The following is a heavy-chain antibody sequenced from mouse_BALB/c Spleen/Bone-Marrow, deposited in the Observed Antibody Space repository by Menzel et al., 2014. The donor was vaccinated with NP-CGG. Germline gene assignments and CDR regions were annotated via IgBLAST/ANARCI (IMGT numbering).Heavy chain of an antibody. V-gene: IGHV14-3*02. J-gene: IGHJ3*01. CDR3: AAYYYGSSYGFAY. CDR2: IDPANGNT. Sequence: VQLQQSGAELVKPGASVKLSCTASGFNIKDTYMHWVKRRPEQGLEWIGRIDPANGNTKYDPKFQGKATITADTSSNTAYLQLSSLISEDTAVYYCAAYYYGSSYGFAYWGQGTLVTVSA. CDR1: GFNIKDTY. D-gene: IGHD1-1*01.